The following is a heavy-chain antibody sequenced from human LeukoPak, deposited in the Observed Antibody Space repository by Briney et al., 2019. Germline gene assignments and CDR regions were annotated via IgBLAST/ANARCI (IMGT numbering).Heavy chain of an antibody. CDR1: GYIFSSYG. CDR2: TSVYKGNR. Sequence: ASVNVSCKASGYIFSSYGISWVRQAPGQGLEWMGWTSVYKGNRNYAQKFQGRITMTTDTSTSTAYMELRSLNSDDTAVYYCARKTDYYHSSGYYGGDYFDHWGQGTLVSVS. D-gene: IGHD3-22*01. CDR3: ARKTDYYHSSGYYGGDYFDH. V-gene: IGHV1-18*01. J-gene: IGHJ4*02.